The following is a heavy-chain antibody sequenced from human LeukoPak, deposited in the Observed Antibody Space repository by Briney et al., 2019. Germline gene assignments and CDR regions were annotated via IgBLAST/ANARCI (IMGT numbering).Heavy chain of an antibody. CDR3: ARDPGDTMVRGVRGAFDI. V-gene: IGHV4-4*02. J-gene: IGHJ3*02. D-gene: IGHD3-10*01. Sequence: SETLSLTCAVSGGSISSSDWWSWVRQPPGKGLEWIGEIYHSGSTNYNPSLKSRVTISVDKSKNHFSLKLSSVTAADTAVYYCARDPGDTMVRGVRGAFDIWGLGTMVTVSS. CDR2: IYHSGST. CDR1: GGSISSSDW.